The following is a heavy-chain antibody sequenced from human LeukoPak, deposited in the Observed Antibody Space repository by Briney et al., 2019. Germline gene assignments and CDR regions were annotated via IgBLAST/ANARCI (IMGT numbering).Heavy chain of an antibody. CDR1: GYTFTTYG. V-gene: IGHV1-18*01. CDR3: ARGFKVTTPMAPLNPYYYYYGMDV. Sequence: ASVKVSCKASGYTFTTYGITWMRLAPGQGLERVGWINTQRDNDVVYVEKFQGRVTLTVDTSTSTAYMELRSLRSDDTAVYYCARGFKVTTPMAPLNPYYYYYGMDVWGQGTTVTVSS. D-gene: IGHD4-17*01. CDR2: INTQRDNDV. J-gene: IGHJ6*02.